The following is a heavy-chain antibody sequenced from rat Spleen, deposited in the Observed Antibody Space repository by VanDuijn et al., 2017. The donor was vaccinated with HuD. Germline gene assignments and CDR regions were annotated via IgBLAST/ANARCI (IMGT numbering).Heavy chain of an antibody. CDR2: ITDTGDTT. CDR1: GFTFNNYW. CDR3: TPYEGGSAY. J-gene: IGHJ3*01. Sequence: EVQLVESGGGLVQPGRSLKLSCAASGFTFNNYWMTWIRQAPGKGLEWVASITDTGDTTYYPDSVKGRFTISRDNAKSTLYLQMNSLRSEDTATYYCTPYEGGSAYWGQGTLVTVSS. D-gene: IGHD1-12*01. V-gene: IGHV5-31*01.